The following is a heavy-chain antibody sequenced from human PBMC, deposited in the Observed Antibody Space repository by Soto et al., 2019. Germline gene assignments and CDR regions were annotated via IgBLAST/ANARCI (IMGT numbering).Heavy chain of an antibody. CDR2: IYYSGST. Sequence: SETLSLTCTVSGGSISSGGYYWRWIRQHPGKGLEWIGYIYYSGSTCYNPSLKSRVTISVDTSKNQFSLKLSSVTAADTAVYYCARCFSTHLDYWGQGTLVTVSS. D-gene: IGHD2-15*01. CDR3: ARCFSTHLDY. CDR1: GGSISSGGYY. J-gene: IGHJ4*02. V-gene: IGHV4-31*03.